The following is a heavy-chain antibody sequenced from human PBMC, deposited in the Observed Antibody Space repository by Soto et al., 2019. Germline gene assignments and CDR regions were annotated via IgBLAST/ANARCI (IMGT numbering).Heavy chain of an antibody. D-gene: IGHD1-7*01. CDR3: AKGNSWSPALVLDI. V-gene: IGHV3-23*01. CDR1: GFTFRSYA. Sequence: PGGSLRFSCAASGFTFRSYAMNWVRQAPGKGLEWVSAISGSAGSTYYADSVKGRFTISRDISKNTLYLQMNSLRAEYTAVYCCAKGNSWSPALVLDIWGQGTMVTVSS. J-gene: IGHJ3*02. CDR2: ISGSAGST.